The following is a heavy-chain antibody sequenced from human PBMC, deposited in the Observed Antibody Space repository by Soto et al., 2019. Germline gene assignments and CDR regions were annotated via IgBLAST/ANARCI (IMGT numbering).Heavy chain of an antibody. CDR2: IYYSGST. CDR1: GGSVSSGSYY. Sequence: QVQLQESGPGLVKPSETLSLTCTVSGGSVSSGSYYWSWIRQPPGKGLEWIGYIYYSGSTNYNPSLKSRVTISVDTSKNQFSLMLSSVTAADTAVYSCAREVDPAMANWGQGTLVTVSS. CDR3: AREVDPAMAN. D-gene: IGHD5-18*01. J-gene: IGHJ4*02. V-gene: IGHV4-61*01.